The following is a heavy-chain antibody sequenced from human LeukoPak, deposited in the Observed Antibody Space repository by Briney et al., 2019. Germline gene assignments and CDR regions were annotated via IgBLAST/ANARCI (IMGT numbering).Heavy chain of an antibody. CDR3: ARRGWSSSWYTPTYYFDY. Sequence: SETLSLTCAVYGGSFSGYYWSWIRQPPGKGLEWIGEIDHSGSTNYNPSLKSRVTISVDTSKNQFSLKLSSVTAADTAVYYCARRGWSSSWYTPTYYFDYWGQGTLVTVSS. CDR1: GGSFSGYY. V-gene: IGHV4-34*01. CDR2: IDHSGST. J-gene: IGHJ4*02. D-gene: IGHD6-13*01.